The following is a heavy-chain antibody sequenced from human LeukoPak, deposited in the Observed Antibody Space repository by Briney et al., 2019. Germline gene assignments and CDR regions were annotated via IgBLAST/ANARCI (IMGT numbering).Heavy chain of an antibody. CDR1: GFTFSSYG. CDR3: AKEGCGAGPKSSSCSYYFDY. Sequence: PGGSLRLSCAASGFTFSSYGMHWVRQAPGKGLEWVAFIRYDGSNKYYADSVKGRFTISRDNSKNTLYLQMNSLRAEDTAVYYCAKEGCGAGPKSSSCSYYFDYWGQGTLVTVSS. J-gene: IGHJ4*02. V-gene: IGHV3-30*02. D-gene: IGHD6-13*01. CDR2: IRYDGSNK.